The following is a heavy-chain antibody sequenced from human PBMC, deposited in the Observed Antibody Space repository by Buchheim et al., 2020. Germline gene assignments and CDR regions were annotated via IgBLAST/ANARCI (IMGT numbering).Heavy chain of an antibody. J-gene: IGHJ4*02. CDR3: TTRLQNHFDY. D-gene: IGHD5-24*01. CDR2: ISDRGSGATT. V-gene: IGHV3-23*01. Sequence: EVHLLESGGGLVQPGGSLRLSCAASGFTFSSYTMNWVRQAPGKGLDWVSTISDRGSGATTHYADSVEGRFTISRDDSKNTVYLQMNSLRAEDAALYYCTTRLQNHFDYWGQGTL. CDR1: GFTFSSYT.